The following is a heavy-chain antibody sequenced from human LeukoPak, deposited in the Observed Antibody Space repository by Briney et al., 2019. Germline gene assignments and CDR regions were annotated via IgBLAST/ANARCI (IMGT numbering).Heavy chain of an antibody. CDR1: GGSISSYY. CDR3: AREKDLDCSGGSCYSAAFDY. J-gene: IGHJ4*02. D-gene: IGHD2-15*01. V-gene: IGHV4-59*01. Sequence: SETLSLTCTVSGGSISSYYWSWIRQPPGQGLEWIGYIYYSGSTNYNPSLKSRVTISVDTSKNQFSLKLSSVTAADTAVYYCAREKDLDCSGGSCYSAAFDYWGQGTLVTVSS. CDR2: IYYSGST.